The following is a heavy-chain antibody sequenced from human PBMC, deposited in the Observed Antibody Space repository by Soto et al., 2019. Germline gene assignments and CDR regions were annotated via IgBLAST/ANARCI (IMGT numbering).Heavy chain of an antibody. CDR2: INHSGST. Sequence: SETLSLTCAVYGGSFSGYYWSWIRQPPGKGLEWIGEINHSGSTNYNPSLKSRVTILVDTSKNQFSLKLSSVTAADTAVYYCASYDILTGIDYWGQGTLVTVSS. D-gene: IGHD3-9*01. V-gene: IGHV4-34*01. CDR3: ASYDILTGIDY. CDR1: GGSFSGYY. J-gene: IGHJ4*02.